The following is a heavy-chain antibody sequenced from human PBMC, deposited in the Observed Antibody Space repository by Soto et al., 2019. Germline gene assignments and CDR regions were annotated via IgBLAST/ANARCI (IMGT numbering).Heavy chain of an antibody. CDR1: GYTLTSYG. Sequence: ASVKVSCKASGYTLTSYGISWVRQAPGQGHEWMGWISAYNGNTNYAQKLQGRVTMTTDTSTSTAYMELRSLRSDDTAVYFCAGGYSSGWPYYYYGMDVWGQGTSVTV. D-gene: IGHD6-19*01. V-gene: IGHV1-18*01. CDR2: ISAYNGNT. CDR3: AGGYSSGWPYYYYGMDV. J-gene: IGHJ6*02.